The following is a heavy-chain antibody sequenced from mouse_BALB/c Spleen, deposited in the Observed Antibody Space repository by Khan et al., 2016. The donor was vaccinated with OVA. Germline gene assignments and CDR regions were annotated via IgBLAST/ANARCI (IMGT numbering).Heavy chain of an antibody. CDR1: GYTFTNYW. CDR2: IYPGGGFI. D-gene: IGHD3-1*01. Sequence: QVQLKQSGAELVRPGTSVKISCKASGYTFTNYWLAWVKQRPGHGLEWIGDIYPGGGFINYNENFKGKATLTAGTSSSTAYIQLSGLTSEDSAVYFCSRWATWYFDVWGAGTTVTVSS. V-gene: IGHV1-63*02. CDR3: SRWATWYFDV. J-gene: IGHJ1*01.